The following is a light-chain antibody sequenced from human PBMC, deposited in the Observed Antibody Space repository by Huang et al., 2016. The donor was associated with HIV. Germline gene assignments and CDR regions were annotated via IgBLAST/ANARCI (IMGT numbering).Light chain of an antibody. V-gene: IGKV3-11*01. CDR3: QQRSNWPT. CDR2: DAY. Sequence: IVLTQSPATLSLSPGERATLSCRASQSVSSYVAWYQQKPGQAPRLLSYDAYNKATGIPARLSGSGSGTDFTLTISSLEPEDFAVYYCQQRSNWPTFGQGTRLEIK. J-gene: IGKJ5*01. CDR1: QSVSSY.